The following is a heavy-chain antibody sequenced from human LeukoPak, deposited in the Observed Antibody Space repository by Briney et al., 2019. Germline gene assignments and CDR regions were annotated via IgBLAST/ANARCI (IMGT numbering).Heavy chain of an antibody. CDR2: INHSGST. J-gene: IGHJ6*03. Sequence: SEILSLTCAVYGGSFSGYYWSWIRQPPGKGLEWIGEINHSGSTNYNPPLKSRVTISVDTSKNQFSLKLSSVTAADTAVYYCAGAHNIVVVVAATYDYYYMDVWGKGTTVTVSS. CDR1: GGSFSGYY. D-gene: IGHD2-15*01. CDR3: AGAHNIVVVVAATYDYYYMDV. V-gene: IGHV4-34*01.